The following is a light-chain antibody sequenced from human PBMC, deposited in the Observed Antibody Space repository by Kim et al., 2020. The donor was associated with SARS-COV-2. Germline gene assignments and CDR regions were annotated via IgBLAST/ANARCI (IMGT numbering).Light chain of an antibody. CDR1: QNINTC. J-gene: IGKJ4*01. CDR3: QQFNSDPLT. CDR2: SAS. V-gene: IGKV1-5*03. Sequence: DIQMTQSPSTLSASVGDRVTITCRASQNINTCLAWYHQRPGKAPKVLIYSASSLQSGVPSRFSGSGSGTEFTLSISSLQPDDSATYYCQQFNSDPLTFGGGTKVDIK.